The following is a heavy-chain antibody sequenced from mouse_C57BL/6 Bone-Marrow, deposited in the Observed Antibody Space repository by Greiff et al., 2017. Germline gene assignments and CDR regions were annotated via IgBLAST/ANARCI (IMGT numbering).Heavy chain of an antibody. CDR2: IDPENGDT. J-gene: IGHJ4*01. CDR1: GFNIKDDY. Sequence: VQLKQSGAELVRPGASVKLSCTASGFNIKDDYMHWVKQRPEQGLEWIGWIDPENGDTEYASKFQGKATITADTSSNTAYLQLSSLTSEDTAVYYCTTGGSFCYAMDYWGQGTSVTVSS. D-gene: IGHD1-2*01. V-gene: IGHV14-4*01. CDR3: TTGGSFCYAMDY.